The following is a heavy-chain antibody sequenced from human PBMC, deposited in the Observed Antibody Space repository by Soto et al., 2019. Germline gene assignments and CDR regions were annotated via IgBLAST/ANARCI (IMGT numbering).Heavy chain of an antibody. J-gene: IGHJ5*02. V-gene: IGHV4-30-4*01. Sequence: SETLSLTSTVSDGSISSGDYYWSWIRQPPEKGLEWIGYIYYSGSTYYNPSLNSRVTISVDTSKNQFSLKLTSVTAADTAVYYFPRDTPTTEGQTRVQHGAQAIAVDP. D-gene: IGHD2-15*01. CDR2: IYYSGST. CDR3: PRDTPTTEGQTRVQHGAQAIAVDP. CDR1: DGSISSGDYY.